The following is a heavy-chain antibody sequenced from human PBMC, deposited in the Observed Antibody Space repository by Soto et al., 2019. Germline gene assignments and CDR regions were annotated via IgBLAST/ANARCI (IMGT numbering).Heavy chain of an antibody. V-gene: IGHV1-2*02. Sequence: QVQLVQSGAEVKKPGASVKVSCKTSGYTFAAYYIHWIRQAPGQGLEWMGWINPTSGGTVYAQNFQDMVTRTRDTSISTAYMELRRLNSDDPAVYYCARDPDYGDYWGYFFDSWGQGTPVTVSS. D-gene: IGHD4-17*01. CDR1: GYTFAAYY. J-gene: IGHJ4*02. CDR3: ARDPDYGDYWGYFFDS. CDR2: INPTSGGT.